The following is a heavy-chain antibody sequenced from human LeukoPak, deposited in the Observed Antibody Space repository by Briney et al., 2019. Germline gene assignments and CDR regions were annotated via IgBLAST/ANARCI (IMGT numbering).Heavy chain of an antibody. CDR3: AKDGYGGKTGDPFSDY. CDR2: ISGSGGST. CDR1: GFTFSSYA. D-gene: IGHD4-23*01. V-gene: IGHV3-23*01. Sequence: PGGSLRLSCAASGFTFSSYAMTWVRQAPGKGLEWVSTISGSGGSTNYADSVKGRFTISRDNSKNTLYLQMNSLRAEDTAVYYCAKDGYGGKTGDPFSDYWGQGTLVTVSS. J-gene: IGHJ4*02.